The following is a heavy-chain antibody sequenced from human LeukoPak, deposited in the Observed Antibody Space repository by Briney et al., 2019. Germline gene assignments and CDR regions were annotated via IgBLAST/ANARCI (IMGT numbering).Heavy chain of an antibody. V-gene: IGHV3-64D*06. CDR2: ISSNGGST. J-gene: IGHJ6*04. Sequence: GGSLRLSCSASGFTFSSYAMHWVRQAPGKGLEYVSAISSNGGSTYCADSVKGRFTISRDNSKNTLYLQMSSLRAEDTAVYCCVKDLWTYCSGGSCHGMDVWGKGTTVTVSS. CDR3: VKDLWTYCSGGSCHGMDV. CDR1: GFTFSSYA. D-gene: IGHD2-15*01.